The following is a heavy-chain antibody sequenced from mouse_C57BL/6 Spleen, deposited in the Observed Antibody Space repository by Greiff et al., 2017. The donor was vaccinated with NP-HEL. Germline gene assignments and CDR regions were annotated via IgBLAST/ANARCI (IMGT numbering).Heavy chain of an antibody. CDR1: GFTFSDAW. D-gene: IGHD6-2*01. V-gene: IGHV6-6*01. Sequence: EVKVEESGGGLVQPGGSMKLSCAASGFTFSDAWMDWVRQSPEKGLEWVAEIRNKANNHASHYAESVQGRFTISRDDSKSSVYLQMNSLRAEDTGIYYCTGASISYYFDYWGQGTTLTVSS. J-gene: IGHJ2*01. CDR2: IRNKANNHAS. CDR3: TGASISYYFDY.